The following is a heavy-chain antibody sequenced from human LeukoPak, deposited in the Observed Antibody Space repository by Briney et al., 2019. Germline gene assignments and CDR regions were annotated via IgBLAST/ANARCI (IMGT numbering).Heavy chain of an antibody. D-gene: IGHD2-15*01. Sequence: GGSLRVSCAASGFTFSSYCMNWVRQAPGKGLEWVSSISSSSSYIYYADSVKGRFIISRDNAKNSLYLQMNSLRAEDTAVYYCARCPKLLAYYFDYWGQGTLVTVSP. CDR3: ARCPKLLAYYFDY. CDR1: GFTFSSYC. J-gene: IGHJ4*02. CDR2: ISSSSSYI. V-gene: IGHV3-21*01.